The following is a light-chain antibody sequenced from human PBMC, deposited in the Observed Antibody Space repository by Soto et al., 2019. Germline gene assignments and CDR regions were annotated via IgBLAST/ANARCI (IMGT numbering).Light chain of an antibody. CDR3: QLYGSSPPRYT. V-gene: IGKV3-20*01. Sequence: EIVLTQSPGTLYLSPGERATLSCRASQSVSSNYLAWYQQKRGQAPTLLIYAASARATGIPDRFSGSGSGTDFTLTISRLEPEDFAVYFCQLYGSSPPRYTFGQGTKLEIK. CDR1: QSVSSNY. CDR2: AAS. J-gene: IGKJ2*01.